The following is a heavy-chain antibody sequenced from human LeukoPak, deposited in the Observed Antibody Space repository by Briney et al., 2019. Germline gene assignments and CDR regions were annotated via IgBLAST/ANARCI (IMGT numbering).Heavy chain of an antibody. CDR1: GFTFSSYA. Sequence: GGSLRLSCAASGFTFSSYAMSWVRQAPGKGLEWVSAISGSGGSTYYADSVKGRFTISRDNSKNTLYLQMNSVTAADTAVYYCAKYVDTAMAHFDYWGQGTLVTVSS. V-gene: IGHV3-23*01. J-gene: IGHJ4*02. CDR2: ISGSGGST. D-gene: IGHD5-18*01. CDR3: AKYVDTAMAHFDY.